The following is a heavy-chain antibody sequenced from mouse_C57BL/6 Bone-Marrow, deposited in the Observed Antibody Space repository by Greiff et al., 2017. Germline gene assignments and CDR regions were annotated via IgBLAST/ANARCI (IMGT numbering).Heavy chain of an antibody. CDR1: CYTFTDYE. CDR2: IDPETGGT. Sequence: VQLQQSGAELVRPGASVTLSCKASCYTFTDYEMHWVKQTHVPGLEWIGAIDPETGGTAYNQKFKGQAILTAAKYPSTAYIELRSLSSEDSAFYYGTRNTLYSMDYWGQGTSVTVAS. CDR3: TRNTLYSMDY. V-gene: IGHV1-15*01. J-gene: IGHJ4*01. D-gene: IGHD5-1-1*01.